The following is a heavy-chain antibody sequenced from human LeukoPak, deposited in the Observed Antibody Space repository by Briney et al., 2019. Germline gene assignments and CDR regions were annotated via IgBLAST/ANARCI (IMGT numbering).Heavy chain of an antibody. CDR3: ARDPWGIFGS. D-gene: IGHD3-16*01. CDR1: GFTLSTYW. J-gene: IGHJ4*02. V-gene: IGHV3-74*01. Sequence: GGSLRLSCVASGFTLSTYWMHWVRQAPGKGLVWVSRINSDASATSYADYVMVRFTISRDSAKNTLYLQMNSLRPEDTAVYYCARDPWGIFGSWGQGTLVTVSS. CDR2: INSDASAT.